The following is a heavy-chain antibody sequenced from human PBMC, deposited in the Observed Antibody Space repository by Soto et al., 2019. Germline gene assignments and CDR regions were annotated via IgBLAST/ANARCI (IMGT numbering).Heavy chain of an antibody. J-gene: IGHJ3*01. V-gene: IGHV4-59*01. CDR3: ARVVKYSDSTGHDAFAV. CDR1: GDSISNSV. D-gene: IGHD2-8*02. Sequence: PSETLSLTCSVSGDSISNSVWTWIRQPPGKALEWIGDMYLTGRMYTNPSLKSRVTMSADTSNNQFSLTLSSVTAADTAVYYCARVVKYSDSTGHDAFAVWGQGTMVTVSS. CDR2: MYLTGRM.